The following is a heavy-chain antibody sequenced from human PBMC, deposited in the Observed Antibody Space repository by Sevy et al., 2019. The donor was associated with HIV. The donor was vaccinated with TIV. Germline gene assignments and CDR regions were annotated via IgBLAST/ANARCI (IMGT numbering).Heavy chain of an antibody. CDR1: GGSISSYY. D-gene: IGHD5-18*01. CDR3: ARAPLPTAMVIMYDY. V-gene: IGHV4-59*01. J-gene: IGHJ4*02. Sequence: SETLSLTCTVSGGSISSYYWSWIRQPPGKGLEWIGFIYYSGSTNYNPSLKSRVTISVDTSKNQFSLKLISVTAADTAVYYCARAPLPTAMVIMYDYWGQGTLVTVSS. CDR2: IYYSGST.